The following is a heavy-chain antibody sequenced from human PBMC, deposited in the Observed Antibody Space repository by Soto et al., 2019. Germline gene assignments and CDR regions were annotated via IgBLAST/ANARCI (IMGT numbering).Heavy chain of an antibody. Sequence: AASVKVSCKASGGTFSSYAISWVRQAPGQGLEWMGGIIPIFGTANYAQKFQGRVTITADESTSTAYMELSSLRSEDTAVYYCESSITIFGVVTPYYYGMDVWGQGTTVTVSS. D-gene: IGHD3-3*01. CDR3: ESSITIFGVVTPYYYGMDV. V-gene: IGHV1-69*13. CDR2: IIPIFGTA. J-gene: IGHJ6*02. CDR1: GGTFSSYA.